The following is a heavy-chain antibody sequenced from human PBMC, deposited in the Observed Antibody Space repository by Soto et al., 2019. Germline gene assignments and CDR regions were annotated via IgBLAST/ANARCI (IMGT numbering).Heavy chain of an antibody. CDR2: IKQDGSEK. V-gene: IGHV3-7*01. CDR1: GFTFSTYW. J-gene: IGHJ6*02. D-gene: IGHD6-19*01. CDR3: ARDLSGWYGMDV. Sequence: PGGSLRLPCAASGFTFSTYWMSWVRQAPGKGLEWVANIKQDGSEKYYVDSVKGRFTISRDNAKNSLYLQMNSLRVEDTAVYYCARDLSGWYGMDVWGQGTTVTVSS.